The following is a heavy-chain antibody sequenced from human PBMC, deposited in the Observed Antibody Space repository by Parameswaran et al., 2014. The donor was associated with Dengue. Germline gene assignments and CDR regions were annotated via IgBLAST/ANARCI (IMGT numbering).Heavy chain of an antibody. V-gene: IGHV4-34*01. CDR3: ARNGKYYFDY. CDR2: INHSGST. J-gene: IGHJ4*02. Sequence: WIRQPPGKGLEWIGEINHSGSTNYNPSLKSRVTISVDTSKNQFSLKLSSVTAADTAVYYCARNGKYYFDYWGQGTLVTVSS.